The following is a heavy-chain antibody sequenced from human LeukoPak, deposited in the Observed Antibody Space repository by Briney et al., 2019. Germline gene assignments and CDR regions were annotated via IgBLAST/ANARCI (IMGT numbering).Heavy chain of an antibody. Sequence: SSETLSLTCTVSGYSISSGYYWGWIRQPPGKGLEWIGSIYYSGSTYYNPSLKIRVTISVDTSKNQFSLKLSSVTAADTAVYYCARDGTRVAAAGLEWDVNWFDPWGQGTLVTVSS. CDR3: ARDGTRVAAAGLEWDVNWFDP. V-gene: IGHV4-38-2*02. CDR1: GYSISSGYY. J-gene: IGHJ5*02. D-gene: IGHD6-13*01. CDR2: IYYSGST.